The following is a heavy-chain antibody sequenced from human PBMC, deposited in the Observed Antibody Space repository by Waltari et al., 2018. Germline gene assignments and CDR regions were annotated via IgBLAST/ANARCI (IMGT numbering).Heavy chain of an antibody. CDR2: IYYSGTT. CDR1: GGSISRTSHY. V-gene: IGHV4-39*07. Sequence: QLQLQESGPGLVKPSETLSLTCSVPGGSISRTSHYWAWIRQPPGKGLEWIGSIYYSGTTYYNLSLKSRVTLSVDTSKNQFSLKLSSVTAADTAMYFCARVARGGYYTGWFDTWGQGALVTVSS. CDR3: ARVARGGYYTGWFDT. D-gene: IGHD3-3*01. J-gene: IGHJ5*02.